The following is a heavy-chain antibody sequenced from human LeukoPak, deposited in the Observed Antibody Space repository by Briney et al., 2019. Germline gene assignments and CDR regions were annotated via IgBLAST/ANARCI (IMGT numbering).Heavy chain of an antibody. Sequence: PGRSLRLSCAASGFTFSSYGMHWVRQAPGKGLEWVAVISYDGSNKYYADSVKGRFTISRDNSKNTLYLQMNSLRAEDTAVYYCAKVGFLESPEYHYSMDVWGKGTTVTVSS. CDR2: ISYDGSNK. J-gene: IGHJ6*03. CDR3: AKVGFLESPEYHYSMDV. CDR1: GFTFSSYG. D-gene: IGHD3-3*01. V-gene: IGHV3-30*18.